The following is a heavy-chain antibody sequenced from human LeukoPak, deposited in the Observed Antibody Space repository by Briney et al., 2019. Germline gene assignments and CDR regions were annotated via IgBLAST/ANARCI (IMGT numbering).Heavy chain of an antibody. D-gene: IGHD4-17*01. CDR2: LSYSGTN. J-gene: IGHJ5*02. V-gene: IGHV4-39*07. CDR3: ARVPTVTYAQFDP. CDR1: SGALISSSYY. Sequence: SETLSPTCTVSSGALISSSYYWGWIRQPPWKGLEWIGSLSYSGTNYYNPSLESRVTIPLDASKKQLSLKVNSVTAADTAVYFRARVPTVTYAQFDPWGQGILVTSP.